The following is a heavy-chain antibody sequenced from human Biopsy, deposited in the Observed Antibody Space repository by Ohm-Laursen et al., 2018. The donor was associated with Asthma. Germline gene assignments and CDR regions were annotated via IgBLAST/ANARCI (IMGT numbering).Heavy chain of an antibody. D-gene: IGHD3-16*01. CDR3: TRWSLRVRDTPNDS. V-gene: IGHV1-8*01. Sequence: EASVKVSCKASRYTFTSYDINWVRQATGQGLEWMGWMNPNSGNTGYPQNFQGRVTMTRDTSISTAYMELSSLRSEDTAVYYCTRWSLRVRDTPNDSWGQGTLVTVSS. CDR1: RYTFTSYD. CDR2: MNPNSGNT. J-gene: IGHJ4*02.